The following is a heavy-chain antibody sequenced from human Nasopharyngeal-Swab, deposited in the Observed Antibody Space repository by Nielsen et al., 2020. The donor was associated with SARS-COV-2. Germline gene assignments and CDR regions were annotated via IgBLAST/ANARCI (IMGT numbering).Heavy chain of an antibody. CDR2: ISSSGSTI. V-gene: IGHV3-11*01. Sequence: GESLKISCAASGFTFSDYYMSWIRQAPGKGLEWVSYISSSGSTIYYADSVKRRFTISRDNAKNSLYLQKNSLRAEDTAVYYCAGEGGNSYYCGMDVWGQGTTVTVSS. CDR1: GFTFSDYY. CDR3: AGEGGNSYYCGMDV. J-gene: IGHJ6*02. D-gene: IGHD2-15*01.